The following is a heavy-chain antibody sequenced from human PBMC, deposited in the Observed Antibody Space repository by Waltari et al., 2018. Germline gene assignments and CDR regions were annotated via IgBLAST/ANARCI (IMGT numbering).Heavy chain of an antibody. Sequence: VQLQESGPGLVKPSETLSLTCTVSGGSVTSYFWSWVRQPAGKGLEWVGRISTSGSANSSPSRESRVTMSVDRSENQVSLNLHSVTAADAAIYYCARETGTGYYPNYFDYWGQGTPVTVSS. CDR1: GGSVTSYF. J-gene: IGHJ4*02. V-gene: IGHV4-4*07. D-gene: IGHD1-26*01. CDR2: ISTSGSA. CDR3: ARETGTGYYPNYFDY.